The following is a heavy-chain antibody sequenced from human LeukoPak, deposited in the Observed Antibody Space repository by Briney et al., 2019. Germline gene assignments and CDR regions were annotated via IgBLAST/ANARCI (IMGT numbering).Heavy chain of an antibody. V-gene: IGHV1-18*01. Sequence: GASVKVSRKASGYTFTSYGISWVRQAPGQGLEWMGWISAYNGNTNYAQKLQGRVTMTTDTSTSTAYMELRSLRSDDTAVYYCARDRLPYDFGSGFDPWGQGTLVTVSS. CDR1: GYTFTSYG. J-gene: IGHJ5*02. CDR3: ARDRLPYDFGSGFDP. CDR2: ISAYNGNT. D-gene: IGHD3-3*01.